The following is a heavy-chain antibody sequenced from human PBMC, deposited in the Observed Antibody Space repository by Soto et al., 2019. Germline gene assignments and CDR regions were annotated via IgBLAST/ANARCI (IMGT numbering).Heavy chain of an antibody. Sequence: PSETLSLTCTVSDDSISSYYWSWIRQPPGKGLEWIGYIYYSGTTSYNPSLKSRVTILIDTSKNQVSLKMTSVHAADTAVYYCAGENLRWFDPWGQGTLVTVSS. D-gene: IGHD3-9*01. CDR2: IYYSGTT. CDR1: DDSISSYY. J-gene: IGHJ5*02. V-gene: IGHV4-59*01. CDR3: AGENLRWFDP.